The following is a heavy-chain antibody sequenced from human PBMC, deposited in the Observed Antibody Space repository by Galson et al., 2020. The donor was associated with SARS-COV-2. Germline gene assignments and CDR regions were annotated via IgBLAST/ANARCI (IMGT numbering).Heavy chain of an antibody. CDR1: GYSFTSYW. Sequence: GESLKISCKGSGYSFTSYWIGWVRQMPGKGLEWMGIIYPGDSDTRYSPSFQGQVTISADKSISTAYLQWSSLKASDTAMYYCAIQGYYDSGGYYYHDAFDIWGQVTMVTVST. CDR2: IYPGDSDT. D-gene: IGHD3-22*01. J-gene: IGHJ3*02. CDR3: AIQGYYDSGGYYYHDAFDI. V-gene: IGHV5-51*01.